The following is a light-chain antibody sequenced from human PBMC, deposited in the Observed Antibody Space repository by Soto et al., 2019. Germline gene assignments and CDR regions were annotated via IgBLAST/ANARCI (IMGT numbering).Light chain of an antibody. CDR3: QQYNSYSRT. CDR2: DAS. V-gene: IGKV1-5*01. J-gene: IGKJ1*01. Sequence: DIQMAQSPSTLSASVGDGVTITCRASQSISSWLAWYQQKPGKAPKLLIYDASSSESWVPSRFSGSGSETEFTLTISGLQPDDVATYSCQQYNSYSRTFGQGTKVDIK. CDR1: QSISSW.